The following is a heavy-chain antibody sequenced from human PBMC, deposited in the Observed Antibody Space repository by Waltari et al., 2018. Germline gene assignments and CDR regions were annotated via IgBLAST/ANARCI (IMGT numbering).Heavy chain of an antibody. CDR1: GFTFRSYA. V-gene: IGHV3-30*04. J-gene: IGHJ4*02. Sequence: QVQLMESGGGVVQPGRSLRLSCAASGFTFRSYAMHWVRQAPGKGLEWVAFISSDGNTKKYADSLKGRFTISRDNSKNTLYLQMDSLRPEDTALYYCASLRISIFGVVYYFDSWGQGALVTVSS. D-gene: IGHD3-3*01. CDR2: ISSDGNTK. CDR3: ASLRISIFGVVYYFDS.